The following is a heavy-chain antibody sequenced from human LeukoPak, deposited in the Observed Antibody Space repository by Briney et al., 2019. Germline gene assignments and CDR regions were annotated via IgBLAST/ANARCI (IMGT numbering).Heavy chain of an antibody. Sequence: SETLSLTCAVYGGSFSGYYWSWIRQPPGKGLEWIWEINHSGSTNYNPSLKSRVTISVDTSKNQFSLKLSSVTAADTAVYYCARDLMGSGSYRDAFDIWGQGTMVTVSS. D-gene: IGHD1-26*01. CDR3: ARDLMGSGSYRDAFDI. V-gene: IGHV4-34*01. CDR2: INHSGST. J-gene: IGHJ3*02. CDR1: GGSFSGYY.